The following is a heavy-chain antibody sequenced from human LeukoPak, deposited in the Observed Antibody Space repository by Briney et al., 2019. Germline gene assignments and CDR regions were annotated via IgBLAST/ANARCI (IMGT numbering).Heavy chain of an antibody. Sequence: PGGSLRLSCAASGFTFSSYAMHWVRQAPGKGLEWVAVISYDGSNKYYADSVKGRFTISRDNSKNTLYLQMNSLRAEDTAVYYCARDEGLQHWGQGTLVTVSS. CDR2: ISYDGSNK. D-gene: IGHD3-22*01. J-gene: IGHJ1*01. CDR3: ARDEGLQH. CDR1: GFTFSSYA. V-gene: IGHV3-30-3*01.